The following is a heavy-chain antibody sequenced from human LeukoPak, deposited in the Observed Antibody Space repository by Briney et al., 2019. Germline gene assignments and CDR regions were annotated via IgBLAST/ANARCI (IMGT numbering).Heavy chain of an antibody. CDR2: ISWNSGSI. V-gene: IGHV3-9*01. CDR1: GFTFDDYA. D-gene: IGHD3-10*01. J-gene: IGHJ3*02. CDR3: ARAAPYGSGKGGAFDI. Sequence: GGSLRLSCAASGFTFDDYAMHWVRQAPGKGLEWVSGISWNSGSIGYADSVKGRFTISRDNAKNSLYLQMNSLRAEDTAVYYCARAAPYGSGKGGAFDIWGQGTMVTVSS.